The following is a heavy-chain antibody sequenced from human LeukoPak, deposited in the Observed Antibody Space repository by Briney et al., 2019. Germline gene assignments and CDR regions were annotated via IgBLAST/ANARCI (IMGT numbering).Heavy chain of an antibody. CDR3: ASSGNDSGYGPDFDY. J-gene: IGHJ4*02. CDR1: GFTFDDYG. D-gene: IGHD5-12*01. V-gene: IGHV3-20*04. CDR2: INWNDGNT. Sequence: PGGSLRLSCAASGFTFDDYGMSWVRQGPGKGLEWVSGINWNDGNTGYAVSVQGRFTISRDNAKNSLYLQMNNLRVEDTALYFCASSGNDSGYGPDFDYWGQGTLVTVSS.